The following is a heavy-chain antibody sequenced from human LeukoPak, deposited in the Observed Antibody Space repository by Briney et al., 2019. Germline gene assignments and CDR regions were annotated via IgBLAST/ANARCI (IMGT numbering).Heavy chain of an antibody. CDR1: GFTFSTYW. V-gene: IGHV3-74*01. CDR2: INSDGSNT. Sequence: GGSLRLSCAASGFTFSTYWMHWARQDPGKGLVWVSRINSDGSNTIYADSVKGRFTISRDNAKNTLYLQMNSLRPEGTAVYYCVSGVSIWLGNAFDFWGQGTMVTVSS. J-gene: IGHJ3*01. CDR3: VSGVSIWLGNAFDF. D-gene: IGHD3-10*01.